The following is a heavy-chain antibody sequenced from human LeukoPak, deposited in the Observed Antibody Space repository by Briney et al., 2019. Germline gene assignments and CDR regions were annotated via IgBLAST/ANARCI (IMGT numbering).Heavy chain of an antibody. CDR1: GSSISSGYY. CDR3: ARGRAMPAAMDC. CDR2: IYHSGST. D-gene: IGHD2-2*01. J-gene: IGHJ4*02. V-gene: IGHV4-38-2*01. Sequence: SETLSLTCAVSGSSISSGYYWGWIRQPPGKGLEWIGSIYHSGSTYYNPSLKSRVTISVDTSKNQFSLNLSSVTAADTAVYYCARGRAMPAAMDCRGQGTLVTGSS.